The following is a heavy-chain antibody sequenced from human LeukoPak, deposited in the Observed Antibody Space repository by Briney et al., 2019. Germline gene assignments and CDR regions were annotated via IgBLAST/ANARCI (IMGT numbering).Heavy chain of an antibody. D-gene: IGHD5-24*01. CDR3: AKSGYNRFDY. Sequence: PGGSLRLSCAASGFTFSSSAMSWVRQAPGKGLEWVSCISGSGSGGSTYYADSVKGRFTISRDNSKNTLYLQMNSLRAEDTAVSYCAKSGYNRFDYWGQGTLVTVSS. V-gene: IGHV3-23*01. CDR2: ISGSGSGGST. J-gene: IGHJ4*02. CDR1: GFTFSSSA.